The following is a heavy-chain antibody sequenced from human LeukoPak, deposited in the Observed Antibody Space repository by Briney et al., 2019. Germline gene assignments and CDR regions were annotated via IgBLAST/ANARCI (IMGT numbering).Heavy chain of an antibody. CDR1: GFTFSNYA. D-gene: IGHD2/OR15-2a*01. V-gene: IGHV3-23*01. J-gene: IGHJ4*02. Sequence: PGGSLRLSCAASGFTFSNYAMSWVRQAPGKGLEWVSGSSGSGANSYYADSVKGRFTISRDNSKNTLYLQMNSLRAEDTAVYYCATEGSGTPEFWGQGTLVTVSS. CDR2: SSGSGANS. CDR3: ATEGSGTPEF.